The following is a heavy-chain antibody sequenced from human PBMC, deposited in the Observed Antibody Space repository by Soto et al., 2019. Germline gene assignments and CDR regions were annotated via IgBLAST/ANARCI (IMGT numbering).Heavy chain of an antibody. CDR1: GFTFSSYS. V-gene: IGHV3-21*01. CDR3: ARDSRGTTVTTVDY. D-gene: IGHD4-17*01. Sequence: EVQLVESGGGLVKAGGSLRLSCAASGFTFSSYSMNWVRQAPGKGLEWVSSISSSSSYIYYADSVKGRFTISRDNAKNSLHLQMNSLRAEDTAVYYWARDSRGTTVTTVDYWGQGTLVTVSS. CDR2: ISSSSSYI. J-gene: IGHJ4*02.